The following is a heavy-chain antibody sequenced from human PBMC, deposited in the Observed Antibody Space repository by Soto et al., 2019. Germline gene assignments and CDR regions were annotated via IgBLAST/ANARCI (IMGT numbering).Heavy chain of an antibody. CDR2: ISTYNDNT. CDR1: GYTFTSYG. V-gene: IGHV1-18*01. D-gene: IGHD3-10*01. J-gene: IGHJ6*02. CDR3: ARFQITMVRGVMRNYYFGLDV. Sequence: ASVKVSCKASGYTFTSYGITWVRQAPGQGLEWMGWISTYNDNTNYAQKLQGRVTMTADTSTSTAYMELRSLRSDDAALYYCARFQITMVRGVMRNYYFGLDVWGQGTTVTVSS.